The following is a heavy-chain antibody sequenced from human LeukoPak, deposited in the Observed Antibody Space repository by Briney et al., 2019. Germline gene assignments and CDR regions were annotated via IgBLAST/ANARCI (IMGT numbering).Heavy chain of an antibody. D-gene: IGHD5-12*01. V-gene: IGHV4-59*01. CDR1: GGSTSNYY. CDR2: IYYSGSS. CDR3: ARSLRGAYSAYATDY. J-gene: IGHJ4*02. Sequence: SETLSLTCTVSGGSTSNYYWNWIRQPPGKGLKWIGYIYYSGSSNYNPSLKSRVTISVDTSKNQFSLKLSSVTAADTAVYYCARSLRGAYSAYATDYWGQGTLVTVSS.